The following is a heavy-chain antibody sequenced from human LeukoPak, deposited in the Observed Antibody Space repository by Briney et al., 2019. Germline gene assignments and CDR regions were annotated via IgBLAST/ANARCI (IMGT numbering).Heavy chain of an antibody. CDR3: AVSVQAAAIPAFDN. CDR2: ISPSNGAT. V-gene: IGHV1-2*02. Sequence: ASVKVSCKASGSMFAGHYRHWMRQAPGQGLEWMGWISPSNGATKYAQNFQGRVTMTRDTSISTAYMELSDLRSDDTAVYYCAVSVQAAAIPAFDNWGQGTLVTVSS. D-gene: IGHD6-25*01. J-gene: IGHJ4*02. CDR1: GSMFAGHY.